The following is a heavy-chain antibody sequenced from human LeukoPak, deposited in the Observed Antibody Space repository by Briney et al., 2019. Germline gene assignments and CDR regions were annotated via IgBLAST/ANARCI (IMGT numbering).Heavy chain of an antibody. CDR1: GFTFSSYG. CDR2: IWYGGSNK. Sequence: GESLRLSCAASGFTFSSYGMHWVRQAPGKGLEWVAVIWYGGSNKYYADSVRGRFTISRDNSKNTLYLQMNSLRAEDTAVYYCAKEVRIAAAGSFGYWGQGTLVTVSS. CDR3: AKEVRIAAAGSFGY. V-gene: IGHV3-30*02. J-gene: IGHJ4*02. D-gene: IGHD6-13*01.